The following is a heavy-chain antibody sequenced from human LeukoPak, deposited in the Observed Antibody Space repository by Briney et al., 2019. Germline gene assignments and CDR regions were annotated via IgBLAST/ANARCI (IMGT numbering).Heavy chain of an antibody. D-gene: IGHD6-13*01. V-gene: IGHV3-23*01. CDR1: GFTLSNYA. Sequence: GGSLRLSCVASGFTLSNYAMNWVRQAPGRGLGWGSGVGGGGSSTYYADSLKGRFTISRDNSKNMLYLQMNSLRAEDTAVYYCAKDLYTSRYACCFDYWGQGPLVTASS. CDR2: VGGGGSST. J-gene: IGHJ4*02. CDR3: AKDLYTSRYACCFDY.